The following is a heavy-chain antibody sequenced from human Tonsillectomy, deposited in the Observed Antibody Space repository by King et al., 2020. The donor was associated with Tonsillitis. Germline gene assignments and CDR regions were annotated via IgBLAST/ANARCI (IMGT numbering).Heavy chain of an antibody. J-gene: IGHJ5*02. CDR1: GYTFTSYD. V-gene: IGHV1-8*02. D-gene: IGHD3-10*01. Sequence: VQLVESGAEVKKPGASVKVSCKASGYTFTSYDINWVRQATGQGFEWMGWMNPNSGNTGYAQKFQGRVTMTRNTSISTAYMELSSLRSEDTAVYYCARVPTYYDGSGSYDWFDPWGQGTLVTVSS. CDR3: ARVPTYYDGSGSYDWFDP. CDR2: MNPNSGNT.